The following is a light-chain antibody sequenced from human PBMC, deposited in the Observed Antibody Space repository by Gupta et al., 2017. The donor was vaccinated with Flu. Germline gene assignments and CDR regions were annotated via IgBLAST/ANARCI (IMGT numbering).Light chain of an antibody. CDR3: QHYNSFPWT. Sequence: PSTLSASVGDRVTITCRASQSVRSWLAWYQQKPGKAPRLLIYKASSLESGVPSRFSGTGSGTDFSLTISNLQPDDFATYYCQHYNSFPWTFGQGTKVEIK. V-gene: IGKV1-5*03. CDR2: KAS. CDR1: QSVRSW. J-gene: IGKJ1*01.